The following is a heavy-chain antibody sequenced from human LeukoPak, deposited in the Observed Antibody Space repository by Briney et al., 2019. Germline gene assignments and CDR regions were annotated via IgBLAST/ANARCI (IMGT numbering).Heavy chain of an antibody. CDR3: ARRGRDGLDY. J-gene: IGHJ4*02. CDR1: GGSISSYY. V-gene: IGHV4-4*09. D-gene: IGHD5-24*01. Sequence: SETLSLTCTVSGGSISSYYWSWIRQPPGKGLEWIGYIYTSGSTNYNPPLKSRVTISVDTSKNQFSLKLSSVTAADTAVYYCARRGRDGLDYWGQGTLVTVSS. CDR2: IYTSGST.